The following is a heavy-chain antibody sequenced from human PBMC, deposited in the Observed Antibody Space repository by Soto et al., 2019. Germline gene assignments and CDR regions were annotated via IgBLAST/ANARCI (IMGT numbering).Heavy chain of an antibody. V-gene: IGHV5-51*01. Sequence: GESLKISCEGSGYSFTSYWIGWVRQMPGKGLEWMGIIYPGDSDTRYNPSFQGQVTISTDKSIRTAYLRWSSLKTSDTAMYYCARALTGTIDPHSFDQWGQGTLVTVSS. CDR3: ARALTGTIDPHSFDQ. D-gene: IGHD1-7*01. J-gene: IGHJ4*02. CDR2: IYPGDSDT. CDR1: GYSFTSYW.